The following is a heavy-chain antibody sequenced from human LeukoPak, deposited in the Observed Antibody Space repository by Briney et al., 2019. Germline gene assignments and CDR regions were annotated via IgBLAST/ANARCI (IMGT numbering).Heavy chain of an antibody. Sequence: GGSLRLSCAASGFTFSSYSMNWVRQAPGKGLEWVSYISSSSSTIYYADSVKGRFTISRDNAKNSLYLQMNSLRAEDTAVYYCAKDRRPVVVVAATLAFYWGQGTLVTVPS. CDR3: AKDRRPVVVVAATLAFY. CDR1: GFTFSSYS. V-gene: IGHV3-48*01. D-gene: IGHD2-15*01. CDR2: ISSSSSTI. J-gene: IGHJ4*02.